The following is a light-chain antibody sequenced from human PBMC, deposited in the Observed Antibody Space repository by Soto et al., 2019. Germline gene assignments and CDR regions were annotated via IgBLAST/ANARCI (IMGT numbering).Light chain of an antibody. Sequence: DTMMTQSPSTLSASVGDRVTITCRASQSINGRLAWYQLKPGKAPKLLIYEASSLQSGVPSRFSGSGSGTEFTLTISSLQPDDFATYFCQQYNTDSRLWTFGQGTKVEIK. CDR1: QSINGR. V-gene: IGKV1-5*03. CDR2: EAS. J-gene: IGKJ1*01. CDR3: QQYNTDSRLWT.